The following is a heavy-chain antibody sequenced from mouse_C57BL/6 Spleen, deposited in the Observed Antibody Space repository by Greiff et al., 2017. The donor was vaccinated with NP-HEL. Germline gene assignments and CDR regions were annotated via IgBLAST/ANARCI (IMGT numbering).Heavy chain of an antibody. Sequence: VQLQQSGAELVRPGTSVKMSCKASGYTFTNYWIGWAKQRPGHGLEWIGDIYPGGGYTNYNEKFKGKATLTADKSSSTAYMQFSSLTSEDSAIYSGARRGKYYGSSSAWFAYWGQGTLVTVSA. J-gene: IGHJ3*01. CDR1: GYTFTNYW. V-gene: IGHV1-63*01. CDR3: ARRGKYYGSSSAWFAY. CDR2: IYPGGGYT. D-gene: IGHD1-1*01.